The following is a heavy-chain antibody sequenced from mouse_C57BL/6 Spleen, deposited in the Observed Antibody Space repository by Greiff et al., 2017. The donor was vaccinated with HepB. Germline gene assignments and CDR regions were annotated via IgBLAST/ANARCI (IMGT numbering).Heavy chain of an antibody. D-gene: IGHD2-3*01. CDR2: INPSTGGT. J-gene: IGHJ3*01. CDR3: ARGWLPMMFAY. CDR1: GYSFTGYY. V-gene: IGHV1-42*01. Sequence: VQLQQSGPELVKPGASVKISCKASGYSFTGYYMNWVKQSPEKSLEWIGEINPSTGGTTYNQKFKAKATLTVDKSSRTAYMQLKSLTSEDSAVYYCARGWLPMMFAYWGQGTLVTVSA.